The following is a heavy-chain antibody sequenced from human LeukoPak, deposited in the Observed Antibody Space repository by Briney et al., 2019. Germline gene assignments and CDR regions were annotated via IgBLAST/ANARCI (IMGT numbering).Heavy chain of an antibody. V-gene: IGHV4-34*01. CDR2: INHSGST. J-gene: IGHJ3*02. Sequence: SETLSLTCAVYGGSFSGYYWSWIRQPPGKGLEWIGEINHSGSTNYNPSLKSRVTISVDTPKNQFSLKLSSVTAADTAVYYCARASPYYGSGSYYTYAFDIWGQGTMVTVSS. D-gene: IGHD3-10*01. CDR1: GGSFSGYY. CDR3: ARASPYYGSGSYYTYAFDI.